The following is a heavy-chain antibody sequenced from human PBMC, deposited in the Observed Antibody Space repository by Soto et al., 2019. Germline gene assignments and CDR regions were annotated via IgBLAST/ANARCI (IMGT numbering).Heavy chain of an antibody. D-gene: IGHD1-20*01. V-gene: IGHV4-4*07. CDR1: Y. Sequence: YWWWIRQRAGKGLEWIGRIYSSGSTNYNPSLKSRVTMSVDTSKNQFSLKLASVTAADTAVYYCARDRAVIGNDSWFDPWGQGTLVTVSS. CDR3: ARDRAVIGNDSWFDP. J-gene: IGHJ5*02. CDR2: IYSSGST.